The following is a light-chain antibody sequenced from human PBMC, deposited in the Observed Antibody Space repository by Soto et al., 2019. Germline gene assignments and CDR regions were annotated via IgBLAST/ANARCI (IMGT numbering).Light chain of an antibody. CDR3: QQYGDSPET. CDR2: GAS. Sequence: EIVLTQSPGTLSLSPGERATLSCRASQSVASNYLAWYQVKPGQAPRLLIYGASSRATGIPDRFGGSGSGTDFTLTISRLEPEDFAVYFCQQYGDSPETFGQGTKVEIK. J-gene: IGKJ1*01. CDR1: QSVASNY. V-gene: IGKV3-20*01.